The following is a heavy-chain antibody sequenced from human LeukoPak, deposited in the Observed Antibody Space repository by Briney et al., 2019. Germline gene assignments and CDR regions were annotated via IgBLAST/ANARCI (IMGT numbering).Heavy chain of an antibody. V-gene: IGHV4-4*07. CDR1: VGSISSYD. J-gene: IGHJ2*01. D-gene: IGHD6-13*01. Sequence: SETQSLTCTVSVGSISSYDWRWIRQPAGKGLEWIGRTYTSGSTKHNPSLKSRVTMSVDMSKNQFSLKLSSMTAPDTAVYYCAVVISSWYQDWYFDLWGRGSLVSVRS. CDR3: AVVISSWYQDWYFDL. CDR2: TYTSGST.